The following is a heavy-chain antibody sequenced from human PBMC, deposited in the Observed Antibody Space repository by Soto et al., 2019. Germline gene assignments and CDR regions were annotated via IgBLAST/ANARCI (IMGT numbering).Heavy chain of an antibody. CDR2: ISAYNGKT. Sequence: ASVKVSCKASGYTFTSYGISWGRQAPGQGLEWMGWISAYNGKTNYAQKVQGRVSMTTDTSSRTAYMEVRSLRSDDTAVYYCARDSPYCSSTSCHPVGNWFDPWGQGTLVTVSS. D-gene: IGHD2-2*01. CDR1: GYTFTSYG. V-gene: IGHV1-18*01. CDR3: ARDSPYCSSTSCHPVGNWFDP. J-gene: IGHJ5*02.